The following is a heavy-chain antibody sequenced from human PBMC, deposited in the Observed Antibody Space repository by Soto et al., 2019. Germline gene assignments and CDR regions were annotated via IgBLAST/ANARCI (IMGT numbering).Heavy chain of an antibody. V-gene: IGHV3-30*18. CDR2: ISYDGSNK. D-gene: IGHD4-4*01. J-gene: IGHJ6*02. CDR3: AKGIFSNFAYYYYYGMDV. CDR1: GFTFSSYG. Sequence: QVQLVESGGGVVQPGMSLRLSCAASGFTFSSYGMHWVRQAPGKGLEWVAVISYDGSNKYYADSVKGRFTISRDNSKNTLYPQMNSLRAEDTAVYYCAKGIFSNFAYYYYYGMDVWGQGTTVTVSS.